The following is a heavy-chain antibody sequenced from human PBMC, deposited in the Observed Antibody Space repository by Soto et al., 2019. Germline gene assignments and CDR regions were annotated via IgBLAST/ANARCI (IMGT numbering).Heavy chain of an antibody. V-gene: IGHV4-59*01. CDR1: DGSISSYY. Sequence: QVQLQESGPGLVKPSETLSLTCTVSDGSISSYYCGWIRRSPGKGLEWIGYIYSSGSTTYNPSLQSRITMSVDTSRNELSLILRSVTAADTAVYYCVSWSLAPDYYYGMGVWGQGTTVSVYS. J-gene: IGHJ6*02. CDR2: IYSSGST. CDR3: VSWSLAPDYYYGMGV. D-gene: IGHD1-1*01.